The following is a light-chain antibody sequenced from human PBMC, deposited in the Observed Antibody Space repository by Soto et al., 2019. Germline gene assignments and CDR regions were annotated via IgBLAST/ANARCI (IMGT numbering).Light chain of an antibody. CDR3: TSSTSSTTWV. V-gene: IGLV2-14*01. CDR1: SRDLGASNY. Sequence: QSALTQPASVSGSPGQSITVSCTGTSRDLGASNYVSWYQQHPGKAPKLIISEVSNRPSGVSNRFSGSKSGSTASLTISGLQAEDEADYYCTSSTSSTTWVFGGGTKLTVL. J-gene: IGLJ3*02. CDR2: EVS.